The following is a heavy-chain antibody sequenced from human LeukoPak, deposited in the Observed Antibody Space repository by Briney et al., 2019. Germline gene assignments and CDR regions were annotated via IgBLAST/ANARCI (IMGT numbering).Heavy chain of an antibody. J-gene: IGHJ4*02. CDR3: ARGWSIAAAGVDY. V-gene: IGHV1-2*04. CDR1: GYTFTGYY. Sequence: GASVKVSCKASGYTFTGYYMHWVRQAPGQGLEGMGWINPNSGGTNYAQKFQGWVTMTRDTSISTAYMELSRLRSDDTAVYYCARGWSIAAAGVDYWGQGTLVTVSS. CDR2: INPNSGGT. D-gene: IGHD6-13*01.